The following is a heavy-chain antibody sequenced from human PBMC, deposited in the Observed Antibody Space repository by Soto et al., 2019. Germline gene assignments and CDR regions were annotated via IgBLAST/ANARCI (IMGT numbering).Heavy chain of an antibody. V-gene: IGHV3-23*01. CDR1: GFTFSSYA. J-gene: IGHJ4*02. D-gene: IGHD6-19*01. CDR3: AKEMEQWMSY. Sequence: EVQLLESGGGLVQPGGSLRLSCAASGFTFSSYAMSWVRQTPEKGLEWVSAITAGGSTYYADSVKGRFTISRDNSRNTLYLQMNSLRAEDTAVYYCAKEMEQWMSYRGQGTLVTVSS. CDR2: ITAGGST.